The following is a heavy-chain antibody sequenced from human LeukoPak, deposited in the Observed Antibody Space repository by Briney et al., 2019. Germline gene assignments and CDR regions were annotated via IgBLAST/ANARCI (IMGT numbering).Heavy chain of an antibody. Sequence: GGSLRLSCAASGFTFSSHAMHWVRQAPGKGLEWLTSISYDGTTKYYADSVKGRFTISRDNSGNTLFLQMNSLRAEDTAVYYCARGNHYGSGTKTVFAFWGQGTLVTVSS. J-gene: IGHJ4*02. CDR3: ARGNHYGSGTKTVFAF. D-gene: IGHD3-10*01. CDR1: GFTFSSHA. CDR2: ISYDGTTK. V-gene: IGHV3-30*01.